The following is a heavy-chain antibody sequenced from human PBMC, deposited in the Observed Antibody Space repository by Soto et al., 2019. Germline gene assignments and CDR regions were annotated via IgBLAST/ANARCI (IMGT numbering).Heavy chain of an antibody. V-gene: IGHV2-26*01. CDR2: IFSNDEK. J-gene: IGHJ4*02. CDR3: AGLRRPLECRRAVASNLDY. D-gene: IGHD6-19*01. Sequence: SGPTLVNPTETLTLTCTVSGFSLSNARMGVSWIRQPPGKALEWLAHIFSNDEKSYSTSLKSRLTISKDTSKSQVVLTMTNMDPVDTDTHSSAGLRRPLECRRAVASNLDYREQRTLVATSS. CDR1: GFSLSNARMG.